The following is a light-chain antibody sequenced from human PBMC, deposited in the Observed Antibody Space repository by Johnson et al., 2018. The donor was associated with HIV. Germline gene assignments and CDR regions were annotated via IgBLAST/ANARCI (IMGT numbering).Light chain of an antibody. Sequence: QSVLTQPPSVSAAPGQKVTISCSGSSSNIGNIYVSWYQQLPVTAPKLLIYDHTKRPAVIPAPFSSPKSGTSATLGITGLQTGDEADYYCGTWAGTLKAWGVFGSGTKVTVL. CDR1: SSNIGNIY. V-gene: IGLV1-51*01. CDR2: DHT. CDR3: GTWAGTLKAWGV. J-gene: IGLJ1*01.